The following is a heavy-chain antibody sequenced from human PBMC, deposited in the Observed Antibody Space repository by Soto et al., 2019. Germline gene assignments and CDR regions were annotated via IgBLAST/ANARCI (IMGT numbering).Heavy chain of an antibody. Sequence: QITLKESGPTLVKVTQTVTLTCTFSGFSLSSTGVGVGWIRQPPGKALAGLALINWNDDKRYNPSLKSRLTITKDTSKNQVVLTMTNMDPVDTATYYCARSGHNSGFFYYDYWGQGTLVTVSS. CDR3: ARSGHNSGFFYYDY. J-gene: IGHJ4*02. V-gene: IGHV2-5*01. CDR1: GFSLSSTGVG. D-gene: IGHD3-22*01. CDR2: INWNDDK.